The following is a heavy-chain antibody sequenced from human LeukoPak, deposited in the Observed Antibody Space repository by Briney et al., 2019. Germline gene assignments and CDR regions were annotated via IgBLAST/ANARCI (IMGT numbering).Heavy chain of an antibody. CDR1: GFTFSSYA. V-gene: IGHV3-23*01. J-gene: IGHJ3*02. CDR3: ARASGYQLLWDGDAFDI. Sequence: GGSLRLSCAASGFTFSSYAMSRVRQAPGKGLEWVSAISGSGGSTYYADSVKGRSTISRDNSKNTLYLQMNSLRAEDTAVYYCARASGYQLLWDGDAFDIWGQGTMVTVSS. D-gene: IGHD2-2*01. CDR2: ISGSGGST.